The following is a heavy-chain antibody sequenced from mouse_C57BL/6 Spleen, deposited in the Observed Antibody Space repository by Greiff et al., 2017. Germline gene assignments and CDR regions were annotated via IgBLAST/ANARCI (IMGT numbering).Heavy chain of an antibody. Sequence: QVHVKQPGTELVKPGASVKLSCKASGYTFTSYWMHWVKQRPGQGLEWIGNINPSNGGTNYNEKFKSKATLTVDKSSSTAYMQLSSLTSEDSAVYYCARGAYYSNQYYFDYWGQGTTLTVSS. CDR3: ARGAYYSNQYYFDY. CDR2: INPSNGGT. V-gene: IGHV1-53*01. D-gene: IGHD2-5*01. J-gene: IGHJ2*01. CDR1: GYTFTSYW.